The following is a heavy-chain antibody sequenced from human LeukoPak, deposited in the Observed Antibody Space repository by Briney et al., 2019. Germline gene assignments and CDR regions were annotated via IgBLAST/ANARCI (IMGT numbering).Heavy chain of an antibody. V-gene: IGHV4-39*07. CDR3: ATPLEYYDSSYLGAFDI. Sequence: PSETLSLTCAVSGGSISSSSYYWGWIRQPPGKGLEWIGSIYYSGSTYYNPSLKSRVTISVDTSKNQFSLKLSSVTAADTAVYYCATPLEYYDSSYLGAFDIWGQGTMVTVSS. CDR2: IYYSGST. CDR1: GGSISSSSYY. J-gene: IGHJ3*02. D-gene: IGHD3-22*01.